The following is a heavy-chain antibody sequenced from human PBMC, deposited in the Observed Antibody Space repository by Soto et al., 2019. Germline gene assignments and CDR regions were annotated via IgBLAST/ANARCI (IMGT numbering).Heavy chain of an antibody. D-gene: IGHD5-12*01. V-gene: IGHV4-34*01. J-gene: IGHJ4*02. CDR1: GGAFSGYH. Sequence: QVQLHQWGAGLLKPSETLSLTCAVYGGAFSGYHWSWIRQPPGTGLEWIGEVNHSGSTNYNPSLRSRVSVSVATSKDQFSLKRNSVPSAYTAVYCCARPSGYDWARRFDYWGLGTLVTVSS. CDR2: VNHSGST. CDR3: ARPSGYDWARRFDY.